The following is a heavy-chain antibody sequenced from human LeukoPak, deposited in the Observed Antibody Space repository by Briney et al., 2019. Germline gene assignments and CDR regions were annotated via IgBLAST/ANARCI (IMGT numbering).Heavy chain of an antibody. J-gene: IGHJ4*02. D-gene: IGHD2-15*01. CDR3: AREDGYCSDGKCYSYFDS. CDR2: IYSGGST. V-gene: IGHV3-53*01. CDR1: GFTVSSNY. Sequence: PGGSLRLSCAASGFTVSSNYMSWVRQAPGKGLEWVSVIYSGGSTYYADSVKGRFTISRDNSKNTLYLQMNSLRAEDTAMYFCAREDGYCSDGKCYSYFDSWGQGTLVTVSS.